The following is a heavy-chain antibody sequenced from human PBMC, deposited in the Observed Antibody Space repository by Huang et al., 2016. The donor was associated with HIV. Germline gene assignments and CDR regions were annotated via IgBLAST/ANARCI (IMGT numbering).Heavy chain of an antibody. Sequence: QVQLVQSGAEVKTPGSSVKVSCKASGGNFSKYAISWVRQAPGQGLEGGGGIIPMFGTPNYARKFQGRVTITADDSTSTTYVEVSSLRSEDTALYYCARGQLGSYGDYDVLYWGQGTLVTVSS. V-gene: IGHV1-69*13. CDR2: IIPMFGTP. J-gene: IGHJ4*02. D-gene: IGHD4-17*01. CDR1: GGNFSKYA. CDR3: ARGQLGSYGDYDVLY.